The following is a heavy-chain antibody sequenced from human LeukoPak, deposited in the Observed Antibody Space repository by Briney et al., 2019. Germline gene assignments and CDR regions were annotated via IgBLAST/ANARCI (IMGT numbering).Heavy chain of an antibody. Sequence: SVKVSCKASGGTFSSYTISWVRPAPGQGLEWMGGIIPIFVTANYPQTFHGRATTTAHESPSTAYTELSSLRSEDTPVYYCARDRRIPKVVPAADWGQGTLVTVSS. V-gene: IGHV1-69*01. D-gene: IGHD2-2*01. CDR3: ARDRRIPKVVPAAD. CDR2: IIPIFVTA. J-gene: IGHJ4*02. CDR1: GGTFSSYT.